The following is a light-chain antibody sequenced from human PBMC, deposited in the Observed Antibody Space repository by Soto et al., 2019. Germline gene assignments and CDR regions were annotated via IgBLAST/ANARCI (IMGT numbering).Light chain of an antibody. V-gene: IGKV3-20*01. J-gene: IGKJ5*01. CDR2: GAS. CDR3: QQYGSSSIT. Sequence: EIVFTQSPGTLSLSPGERATLSCRASQSVSSSYLAWYQQKPGQAPRLLIYGASSRATGIPDRFSGSGSGTDFTLTISRLEPEDVAVYYCQQYGSSSITFGQGTRLEIK. CDR1: QSVSSSY.